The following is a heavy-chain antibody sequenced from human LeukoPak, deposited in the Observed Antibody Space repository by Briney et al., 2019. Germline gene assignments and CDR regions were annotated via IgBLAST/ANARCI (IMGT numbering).Heavy chain of an antibody. CDR3: ARGFFASGWAY. CDR2: TYYTSKWKN. D-gene: IGHD6-19*01. CDR1: GDSVSSNSAA. V-gene: IGHV6-1*01. Sequence: SQTLSLTCAISGDSVSSNSAAWNWTRQSPSRGLEWLGRTYYTSKWKNEYAEAVKSRITISPDTSKNQFSLQINSVTPEDTAVYYCARGFFASGWAYWGQGTLVTVSS. J-gene: IGHJ4*02.